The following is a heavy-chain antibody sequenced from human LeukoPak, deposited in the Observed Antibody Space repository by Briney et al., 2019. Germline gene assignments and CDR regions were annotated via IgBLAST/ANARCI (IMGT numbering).Heavy chain of an antibody. CDR1: GFTFSSYS. CDR2: ISSSSSTI. Sequence: GGSLRLSCAASGFTFSSYSMNWVRQAPGKGLEWVSYISSSSSTIYYADSVKGRFTISRDNAKNSLYLQMNSLRAEDTAVYYCARALRSDAFDIWGQGTMVTVSS. J-gene: IGHJ3*02. V-gene: IGHV3-48*01. CDR3: ARALRSDAFDI.